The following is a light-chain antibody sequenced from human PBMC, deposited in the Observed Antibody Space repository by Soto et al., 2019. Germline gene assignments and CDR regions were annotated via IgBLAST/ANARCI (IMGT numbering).Light chain of an antibody. CDR2: GAS. Sequence: EMVLTQSPGTLSLSPGERATLSCRASQSVSSSYLAWYQQKPGQAPRLLIYGASSRPTGIPDRFSGSGSGTDFTLTISRVEPEDFAVYYCQQYGSSSTFGQGTRLENK. CDR3: QQYGSSST. V-gene: IGKV3-20*01. CDR1: QSVSSSY. J-gene: IGKJ5*01.